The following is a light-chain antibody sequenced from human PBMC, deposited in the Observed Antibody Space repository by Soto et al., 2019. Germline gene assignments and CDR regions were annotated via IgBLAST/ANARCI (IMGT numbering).Light chain of an antibody. V-gene: IGKV4-1*01. CDR1: QSVLYSSNNKNY. CDR2: WAS. J-gene: IGKJ1*01. Sequence: DIVMTQSPDSLAVSLGERATINCKSSQSVLYSSNNKNYLAWYQQKPGQPPRLLIYWASTRESGVPDRFSGSGSGTDFTLTISSLQAEDVGVYYCQQYSNTPQSFGQGTKVEIK. CDR3: QQYSNTPQS.